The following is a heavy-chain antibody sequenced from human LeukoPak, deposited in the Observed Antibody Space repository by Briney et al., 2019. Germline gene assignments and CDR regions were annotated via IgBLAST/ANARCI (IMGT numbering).Heavy chain of an antibody. CDR1: GYTFTSYD. CDR3: ARGRDDAFDI. Sequence: GASVKVSCKASGYTFTSYDINWVRQATGQGLEWMGWMNPSSGNTGYAQKFQGRVTITRNTSISTAYMELSSLRSEDTAVYYCARGRDDAFDIWGQGTMVTVSS. J-gene: IGHJ3*02. CDR2: MNPSSGNT. V-gene: IGHV1-8*03.